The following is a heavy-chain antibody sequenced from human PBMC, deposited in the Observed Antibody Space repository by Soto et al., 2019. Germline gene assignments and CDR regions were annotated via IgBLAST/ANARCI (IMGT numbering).Heavy chain of an antibody. Sequence: QVQLVQSGGEVKKPGASVKVSCKATGYTFSSYGISWVRQAPGQGLEWMGWFSAYNGNTNYAQELQGRVTVTTDTSTSTAYMELRSLRSDDTAVYYCARVVTYYDSSGYYYGPFDYWGQGTLVTVSS. V-gene: IGHV1-18*01. CDR1: GYTFSSYG. J-gene: IGHJ4*02. CDR2: FSAYNGNT. CDR3: ARVVTYYDSSGYYYGPFDY. D-gene: IGHD3-22*01.